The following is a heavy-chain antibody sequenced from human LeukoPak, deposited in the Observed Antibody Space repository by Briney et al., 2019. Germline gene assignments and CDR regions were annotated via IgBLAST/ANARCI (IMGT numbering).Heavy chain of an antibody. V-gene: IGHV4-31*03. J-gene: IGHJ4*02. Sequence: SSQTLSLTCTVSGGSISSGGYYWSWIRQHPXXXXXXXXXXXXXXXTYXXXXXKXRXXXXXDXXXXQFSLKLSSVTAADTAVYYCARDVRRALRLGELSLGYFDYWGQGTLVTVSS. CDR3: ARDVRRALRLGELSLGYFDY. D-gene: IGHD3-16*02. CDR1: GGSISSGGYY. CDR2: XXXXXXT.